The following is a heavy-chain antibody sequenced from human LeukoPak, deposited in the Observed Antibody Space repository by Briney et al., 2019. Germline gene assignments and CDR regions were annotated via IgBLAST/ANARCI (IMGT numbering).Heavy chain of an antibody. CDR1: GYTFTSYY. CDR3: ARAGGCSSTSCSGDY. V-gene: IGHV1-46*01. Sequence: GASVKVSCKASGYTFTSYYIHWVRQAPGQGLEWMGIIHPSGGSTSYAQKSQGRVTMTRDTSTSTVYMELSSLRSEDTAVYYCARAGGCSSTSCSGDYWGQGTLVTVSS. CDR2: IHPSGGST. J-gene: IGHJ4*02. D-gene: IGHD2-2*01.